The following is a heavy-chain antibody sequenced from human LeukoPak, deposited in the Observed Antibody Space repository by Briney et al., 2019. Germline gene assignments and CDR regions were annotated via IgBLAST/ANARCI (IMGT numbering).Heavy chain of an antibody. J-gene: IGHJ4*02. CDR3: AKDPRDHSYGWSWRYFDY. CDR1: GFIFNTFG. Sequence: PGGSLRLSCSASGFIFNTFGMNWVRQAPGKGLEWVSFISSSSTYIYYADSLKGRFTISRDNSKNTLYLQMNSLRAEDTAVYYCAKDPRDHSYGWSWRYFDYWGQGTLVTVSS. D-gene: IGHD5-18*01. CDR2: ISSSSTYI. V-gene: IGHV3-21*01.